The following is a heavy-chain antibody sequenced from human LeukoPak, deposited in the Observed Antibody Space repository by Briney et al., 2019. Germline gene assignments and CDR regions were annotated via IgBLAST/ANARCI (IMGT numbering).Heavy chain of an antibody. V-gene: IGHV4-39*01. CDR2: IYYSGST. Sequence: SETLSLTCTVSGGSISSSSYYWGWIRQPPGKGLEWIGSIYYSGSTYYNPSLKSRVTISVDTSKNQFSLKLSSVTAADTAVYYCARQAIFGMVIAFRGYYFDYWGQGTLVTVSS. J-gene: IGHJ4*02. D-gene: IGHD3-3*01. CDR3: ARQAIFGMVIAFRGYYFDY. CDR1: GGSISSSSYY.